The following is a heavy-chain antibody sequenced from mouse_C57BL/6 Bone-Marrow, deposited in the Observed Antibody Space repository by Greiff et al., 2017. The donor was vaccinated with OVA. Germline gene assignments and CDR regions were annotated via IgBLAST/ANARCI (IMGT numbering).Heavy chain of an antibody. Sequence: EVQVVESGGGLVQPGGSLKLSCAASGFTFSDYGMAWVRQAPRKGPEWVAFISSLAYSIYYADTVTGRFTISRENAKNTLYLEMSSLRSEDTAMYYCARCPYYGYDSLFDYWGQGTTLTVSS. D-gene: IGHD2-9*01. CDR3: ARCPYYGYDSLFDY. J-gene: IGHJ2*01. V-gene: IGHV5-15*01. CDR2: ISSLAYSI. CDR1: GFTFSDYG.